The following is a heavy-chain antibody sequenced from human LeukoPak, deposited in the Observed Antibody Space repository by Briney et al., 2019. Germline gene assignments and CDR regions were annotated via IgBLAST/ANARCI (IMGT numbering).Heavy chain of an antibody. CDR3: ARSKLRYHYFDY. V-gene: IGHV4-34*01. CDR1: GGSFSGYY. J-gene: IGHJ4*02. Sequence: SETLSLTCAVYGGSFSGYYWSWIRQPPGKGLEWIGEINHSGSTNYNPSLKSRVTISVDTSKNQFSLKLSSVTAADTAVYYCARSKLRYHYFDYWGQGTLVTVSS. D-gene: IGHD3-16*02. CDR2: INHSGST.